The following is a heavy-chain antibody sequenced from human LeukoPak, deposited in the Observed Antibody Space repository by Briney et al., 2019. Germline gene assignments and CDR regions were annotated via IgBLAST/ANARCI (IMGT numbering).Heavy chain of an antibody. D-gene: IGHD3-22*01. V-gene: IGHV4-59*01. Sequence: SETLSLTCTVAGGSISSYYWSWIRQPPGKGLEWIGYIYYSGSTNYNPSLKSRVTTSVDTSKNQFSLKLSSVTAADTAVYYCASSYYYEPGSFSYWGQGTLVTVSS. CDR1: GGSISSYY. J-gene: IGHJ4*02. CDR2: IYYSGST. CDR3: ASSYYYEPGSFSY.